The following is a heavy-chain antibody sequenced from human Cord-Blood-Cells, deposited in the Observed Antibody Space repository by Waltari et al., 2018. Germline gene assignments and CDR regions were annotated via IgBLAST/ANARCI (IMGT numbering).Heavy chain of an antibody. D-gene: IGHD2-2*01. J-gene: IGHJ4*02. CDR2: INPSGGST. CDR3: ARAGIVVVPAAIQYFDY. V-gene: IGHV1-46*01. Sequence: QVQLVQSGAEVKTPGASVKVSCKASGYTFTSYYMHWVRQAPGQGLEWMGIINPSGGSTSYAQKFQGRVTMTRDTSTSTVYMELSSLRSEDTAVYYCARAGIVVVPAAIQYFDYWGQGTLVTVSS. CDR1: GYTFTSYY.